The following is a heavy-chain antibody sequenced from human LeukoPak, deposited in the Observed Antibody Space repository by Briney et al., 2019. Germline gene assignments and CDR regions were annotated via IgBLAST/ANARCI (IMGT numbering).Heavy chain of an antibody. Sequence: GGSLRLSCAASGFTFSSYAMSWVRQAPGQGLEWDSAISRSGASTSYADSVKGRITISRDNSKNTLYLQVNSLRAEDTALYYCARQTGDCSGGSCYFEYWGQGTLVTVSS. J-gene: IGHJ4*02. CDR2: ISRSGAST. CDR1: GFTFSSYA. CDR3: ARQTGDCSGGSCYFEY. V-gene: IGHV3-23*01. D-gene: IGHD2-15*01.